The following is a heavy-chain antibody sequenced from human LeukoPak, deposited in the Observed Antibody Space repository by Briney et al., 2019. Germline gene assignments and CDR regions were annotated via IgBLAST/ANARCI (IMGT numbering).Heavy chain of an antibody. D-gene: IGHD4-17*01. CDR2: TYYKSKWYN. V-gene: IGHV6-1*01. CDR3: ARARDYGDISLDY. CDR1: GDXVSSNSAA. Sequence: SQTLSLTCAISGDXVSSNSAAWNWIRQSPSRGLEWLGRTYYKSKWYNNYAVSVKSRISINPDTSKNQFSLQLNSVTPEDTAVYFCARARDYGDISLDYWGQGTLVTVSS. J-gene: IGHJ4*02.